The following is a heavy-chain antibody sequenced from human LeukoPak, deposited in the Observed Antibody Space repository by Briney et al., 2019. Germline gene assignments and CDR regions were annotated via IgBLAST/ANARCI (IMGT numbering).Heavy chain of an antibody. CDR2: MNPNSGNT. CDR3: ARSVEMATMRGNYYYYGMDV. J-gene: IGHJ6*02. CDR1: GYTFTSYD. V-gene: IGHV1-8*01. D-gene: IGHD5-24*01. Sequence: SVKVSCKASGYTFTSYDINWVRQATGQGLEWMGWMNPNSGNTGYAQKFQGRVTITRDTSASTAYMELSSLRSEDTAVYYCARSVEMATMRGNYYYYGMDVWGQGTTVTVSS.